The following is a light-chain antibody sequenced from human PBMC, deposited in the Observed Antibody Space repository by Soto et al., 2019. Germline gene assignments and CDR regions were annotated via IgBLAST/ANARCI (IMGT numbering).Light chain of an antibody. J-gene: IGKJ1*01. CDR3: HQSYSTPQT. V-gene: IGKV1-39*01. CDR2: AAS. Sequence: DIQMTQSPSSLSASVWDSVTIACRASQKISTYLNWYQQRPGEAPKVLIYAASTLQGGAPSRFSGSGSGTDFTLTISSLQPEDFATYYCHQSYSTPQTFGLGTKVELK. CDR1: QKISTY.